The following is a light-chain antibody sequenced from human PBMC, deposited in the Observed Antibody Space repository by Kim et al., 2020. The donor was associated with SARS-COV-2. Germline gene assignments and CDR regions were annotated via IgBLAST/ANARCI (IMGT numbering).Light chain of an antibody. Sequence: GKTITSSCSRRSGNSDDNYEQWYQQRPSGVPIIVIYEDDQRPAGVSDRFSGSIDNSSNSASLTISGLKTEDEADYYCQSYNRSNVVFGGGTQLTVL. CDR2: EDD. CDR3: QSYNRSNVV. J-gene: IGLJ2*01. V-gene: IGLV6-57*03. CDR1: SGNSDDNY.